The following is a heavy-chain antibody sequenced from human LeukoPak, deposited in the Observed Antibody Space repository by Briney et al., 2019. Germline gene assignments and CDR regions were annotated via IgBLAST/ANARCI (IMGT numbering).Heavy chain of an antibody. CDR2: IIPIFGTA. Sequence: GASVKVSCKASGGTFSSYAISWVRQAPGRGLEWMGGIIPIFGTANYAQKFQGRVTITADESTSTAYMELSSLRSEDTAVYYCAIPELHTEVYYGMDVWGQGTTVTVSS. CDR3: AIPELHTEVYYGMDV. J-gene: IGHJ6*02. V-gene: IGHV1-69*13. CDR1: GGTFSSYA. D-gene: IGHD3-10*01.